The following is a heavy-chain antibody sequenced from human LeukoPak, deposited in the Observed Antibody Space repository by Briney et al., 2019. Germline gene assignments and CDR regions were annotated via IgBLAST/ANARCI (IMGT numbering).Heavy chain of an antibody. V-gene: IGHV3-23*01. D-gene: IGHD6-13*01. J-gene: IGHJ4*02. CDR1: GFTFSSYA. CDR2: ISGSGGST. CDR3: AKVLEVDSSFGY. Sequence: GGSLRLPCAASGFTFSSYAMSWVRQAPGKGLEWVSAISGSGGSTYYADSVKGRFTISRDNSKNTLYLQMNSLRAEDTAVYYCAKVLEVDSSFGYWGQGTLVTVSS.